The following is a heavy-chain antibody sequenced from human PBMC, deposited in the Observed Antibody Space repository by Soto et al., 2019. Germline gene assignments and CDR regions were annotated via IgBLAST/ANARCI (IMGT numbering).Heavy chain of an antibody. CDR1: GGTFSTYT. J-gene: IGHJ4*02. D-gene: IGHD3-10*01. Sequence: SVKVSCKVSGGTFSTYTISWVRQAPGQGLQWMGGITPILRETTYAQNFQGRVFITADISATTAYMQLSDLRDGDTAVYYCARGFSAGKGSPPDFWGQGTLVTVSS. CDR3: ARGFSAGKGSPPDF. V-gene: IGHV1-69*06. CDR2: ITPILRET.